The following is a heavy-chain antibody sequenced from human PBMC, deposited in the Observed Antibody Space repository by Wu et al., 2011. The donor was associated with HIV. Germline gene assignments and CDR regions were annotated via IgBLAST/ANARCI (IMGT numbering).Heavy chain of an antibody. CDR2: ITPIFATV. J-gene: IGHJ5*01. Sequence: QVQLVQSGAEVKKPGSSVKVSCKASGGTFSNYAISWVRQAPGQGLEWMGGITPIFATVNYAQKFQGRVTITTDESTSTAYMELSSLRSEDTAVYYCASQPPSMIRGTIYNWFESWGQGTQVTVSS. D-gene: IGHD3-10*01. CDR1: GGTFSNYA. V-gene: IGHV1-69*05. CDR3: ASQPPSMIRGTIYNWFES.